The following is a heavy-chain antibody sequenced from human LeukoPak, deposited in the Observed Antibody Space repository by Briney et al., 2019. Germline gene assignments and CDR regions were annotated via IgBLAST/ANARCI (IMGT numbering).Heavy chain of an antibody. Sequence: PSGTLSLTCAVSGGSISRSNWWSWVRQPPGKGLEWIGEIYHSGSTNYNPSLKSRVTISVDTSKNQFSLKLSSVTAADTAVYYCARDSGYSSSFLDYWGQGTLVTVSS. CDR1: GGSISRSNW. J-gene: IGHJ4*02. CDR2: IYHSGST. D-gene: IGHD6-13*01. V-gene: IGHV4-4*02. CDR3: ARDSGYSSSFLDY.